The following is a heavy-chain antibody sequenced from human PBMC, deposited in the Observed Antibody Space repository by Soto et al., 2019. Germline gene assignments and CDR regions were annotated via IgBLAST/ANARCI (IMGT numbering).Heavy chain of an antibody. CDR2: INAGNGNT. CDR1: GYTFTAYA. Sequence: QVQLVQSGAEEKKPGASVKVSCKAYGYTFTAYAMHWVRHAPGQRLEWMGWINAGNGNTKDSHKFQGRVTITRDTPASTAYMELSSLRAEDTAVYYCAIAVAVPADFYYWGQVPLVTVSS. CDR3: AIAVAVPADFYY. V-gene: IGHV1-3*05. D-gene: IGHD6-19*01. J-gene: IGHJ4*02.